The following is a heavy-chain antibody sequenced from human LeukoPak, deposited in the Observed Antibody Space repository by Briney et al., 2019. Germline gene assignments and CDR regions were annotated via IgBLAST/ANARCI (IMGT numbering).Heavy chain of an antibody. D-gene: IGHD4-11*01. J-gene: IGHJ4*02. CDR3: AKDSLNDYSNPFDY. CDR2: IWYDGSNK. CDR1: GFTFSGYG. Sequence: PGRSLRLSCAASGFTFSGYGMHWVRQAPGKGLEWVAVIWYDGSNKYYADSVKGRFTISRDNSKNTLYLQMNSLRAEDTAVYYCAKDSLNDYSNPFDYWGQGTLVTVSS. V-gene: IGHV3-33*06.